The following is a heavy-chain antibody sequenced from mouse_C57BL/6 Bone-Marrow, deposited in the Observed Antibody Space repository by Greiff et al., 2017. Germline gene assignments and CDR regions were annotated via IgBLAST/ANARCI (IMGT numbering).Heavy chain of an antibody. V-gene: IGHV1-63*01. CDR1: GYTFTNYW. Sequence: QVQLKESGAELVRPGTSVKMSCKASGYTFTNYWIGWAKQRPGHGLEWIGDIYPGGGYTNYNEKFKGKATLTADKSSSTAYMQFISLTSEDSAIYYFAKYYDYDWYFYVWCTGTTVTVSS. D-gene: IGHD2-4*01. J-gene: IGHJ1*03. CDR2: IYPGGGYT. CDR3: AKYYDYDWYFYV.